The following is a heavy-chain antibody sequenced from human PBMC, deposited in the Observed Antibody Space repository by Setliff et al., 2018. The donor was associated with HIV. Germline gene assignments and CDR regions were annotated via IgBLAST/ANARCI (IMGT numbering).Heavy chain of an antibody. J-gene: IGHJ4*02. V-gene: IGHV4-38-2*02. CDR2: IYTSGST. D-gene: IGHD3-10*01. CDR3: ARDGMVRGSKAFGY. Sequence: PSETLSLTCAVSGSSISSGYYWGWIRQPPGKGLEWIGRIYTSGSTNYNPSLKSRVTISVDTSKNQFSLKLSSVTAADTAVYYCARDGMVRGSKAFGYWGQGTLVTVS. CDR1: GSSISSGYY.